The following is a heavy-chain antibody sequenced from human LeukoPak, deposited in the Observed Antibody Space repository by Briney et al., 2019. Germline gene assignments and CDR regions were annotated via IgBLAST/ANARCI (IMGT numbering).Heavy chain of an antibody. Sequence: PGESLKISCKGSGHSFTSYWISWVRQMPGKGLEWMGRIDPSDSYTNYSPSFQGHVTISADKSISTAYLQWSSLKASDTAMYYCARRCSSTSCPFDYWGQGTLVTVSS. CDR3: ARRCSSTSCPFDY. D-gene: IGHD2-2*01. J-gene: IGHJ4*02. V-gene: IGHV5-10-1*01. CDR2: IDPSDSYT. CDR1: GHSFTSYW.